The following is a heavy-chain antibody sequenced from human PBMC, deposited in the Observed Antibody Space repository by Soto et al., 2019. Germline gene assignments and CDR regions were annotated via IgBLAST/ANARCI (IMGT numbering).Heavy chain of an antibody. D-gene: IGHD2-15*01. CDR2: INPNSGGT. Sequence: QVQLVQSGAEVKKPGASVKVSCKSSGYTFTGYYMHWVRQAPGQALEWMGWINPNSGGTNYAQKFQGRVTMTRDTSISTAYMELSRLRSDDTAVYYCARMSPYCSGGSCYDVAGWFDPWGQGTLVTVSS. CDR3: ARMSPYCSGGSCYDVAGWFDP. J-gene: IGHJ5*02. V-gene: IGHV1-2*02. CDR1: GYTFTGYY.